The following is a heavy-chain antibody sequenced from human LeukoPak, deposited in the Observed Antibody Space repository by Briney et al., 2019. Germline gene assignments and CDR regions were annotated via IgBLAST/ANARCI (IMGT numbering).Heavy chain of an antibody. V-gene: IGHV4-34*01. CDR1: GGSFSGYY. J-gene: IGHJ4*02. CDR3: ARGRGRIAAGGRRRPHFDY. CDR2: INHSGST. D-gene: IGHD6-13*01. Sequence: SETLSLTCAVYGGSFSGYYWSWIRKPPGKGLGWIGEINHSGSTNYNPSLKSRVTISVDTSKNKFSLKPSSVTAADTAVYHCARGRGRIAAGGRRRPHFDYWGQGTLVTVSS.